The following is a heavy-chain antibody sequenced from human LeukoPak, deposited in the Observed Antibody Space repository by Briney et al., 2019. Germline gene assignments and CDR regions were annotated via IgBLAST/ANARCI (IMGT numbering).Heavy chain of an antibody. V-gene: IGHV1-18*01. J-gene: IGHJ4*02. D-gene: IGHD3-22*01. CDR3: ARDLLPYSYDYDSSGQPPFDH. CDR2: ISPYNPNT. Sequence: ASVKVSCKASGYTFTSYGISWVRQAPGQGLEWMGWISPYNPNTNYAQRLQGRVTMTTDTSTSTAYMELRSLRSDDTAMYYCARDLLPYSYDYDSSGQPPFDHWGQGTLVTVSS. CDR1: GYTFTSYG.